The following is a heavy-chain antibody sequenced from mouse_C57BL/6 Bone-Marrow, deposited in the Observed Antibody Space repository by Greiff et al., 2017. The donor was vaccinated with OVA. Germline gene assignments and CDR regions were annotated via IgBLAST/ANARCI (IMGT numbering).Heavy chain of an antibody. CDR1: GYTFTSYW. CDR2: IDPSDSYT. CDR3: ARGDYGPWFAY. V-gene: IGHV1-50*01. Sequence: VQLQQPGAELVKPGASVKLSCKASGYTFTSYWMPWVKQRPGQGLEWIGEIDPSDSYTNYNQKFKGKATWTVDTSSSTAYMQLSSLTSEDAAVYYCARGDYGPWFAYWGQGTLVTVSA. D-gene: IGHD1-1*01. J-gene: IGHJ3*01.